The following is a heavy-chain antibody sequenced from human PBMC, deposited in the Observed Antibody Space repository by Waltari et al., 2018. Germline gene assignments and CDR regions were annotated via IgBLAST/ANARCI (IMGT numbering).Heavy chain of an antibody. Sequence: QVQLVQSGAEVKKPGSSVKVSCKASGGTFSSYAISWVRQAPGQGLEWMGGIIPIFGTANYAQKFHGRVTITTDESTSTAYMELSSLRSEDTAVYYCARDEYHGEALYYYYMDVWGKGTTVTVSS. CDR2: IIPIFGTA. D-gene: IGHD2-2*01. V-gene: IGHV1-69*05. J-gene: IGHJ6*03. CDR1: GGTFSSYA. CDR3: ARDEYHGEALYYYYMDV.